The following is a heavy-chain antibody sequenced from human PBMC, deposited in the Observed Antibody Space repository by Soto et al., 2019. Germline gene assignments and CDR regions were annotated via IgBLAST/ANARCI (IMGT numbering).Heavy chain of an antibody. D-gene: IGHD1-7*01. CDR1: GFTLSDYW. CDR3: AKLAGTPHRDV. J-gene: IGHJ6*03. CDR2: ISVDGRDT. Sequence: GGSLRLSCAASGFTLSDYWMHWVRQVPGKGLVWVSRISVDGRDTTYADSVKGRFTISRDNSKNTLYLQMNCLRAEDTAVYYCAKLAGTPHRDVWGKGTTVTVSS. V-gene: IGHV3-74*03.